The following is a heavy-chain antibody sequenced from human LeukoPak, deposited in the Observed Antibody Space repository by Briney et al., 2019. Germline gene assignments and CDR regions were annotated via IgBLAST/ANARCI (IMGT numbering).Heavy chain of an antibody. V-gene: IGHV5-51*03. CDR1: GDRFTSNW. CDR3: ARSEGSIPKDY. Sequence: GGPMQVWCNESGDRFTSNWCSWGWQMPEKKLKWMGIIYPGDSDTRYSPSFQGQITISADKSISTAYLQWSSPKASDTAMYYCARSEGSIPKDYWGQGTLVTVSS. D-gene: IGHD3-10*01. J-gene: IGHJ4*02. CDR2: IYPGDSDT.